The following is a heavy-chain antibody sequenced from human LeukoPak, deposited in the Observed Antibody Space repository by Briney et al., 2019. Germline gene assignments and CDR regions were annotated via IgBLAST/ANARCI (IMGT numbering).Heavy chain of an antibody. CDR2: MNPTSGKT. CDR3: AREGLYDFWSGYPLGY. J-gene: IGHJ4*02. D-gene: IGHD3-3*01. V-gene: IGHV1-8*01. CDR1: GYTFTSYD. Sequence: ASVKVSCKASGYTFTSYDINWVRQATGQGLEWMGWMNPTSGKTGYAQKFQGRVTMTRNTSISTAYMELSSLRSEDTAVYYCAREGLYDFWSGYPLGYWGQGTLVTVSS.